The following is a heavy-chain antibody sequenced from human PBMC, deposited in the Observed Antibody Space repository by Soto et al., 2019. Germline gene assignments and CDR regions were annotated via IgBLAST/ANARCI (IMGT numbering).Heavy chain of an antibody. J-gene: IGHJ6*02. D-gene: IGHD3-10*01. CDR2: ISWDGGST. V-gene: IGHV3-43*01. CDR1: GFTFDDYT. Sequence: GGSLRLSCAASGFTFDDYTMHWVRQAPGKGLEWVSLISWDGGSTYYADSVKGRFTISRDNSKNSLYLQMNSLRTEDTALYYCAKDHMVRGVIPYYYYGMDVWGQGTTVTVSS. CDR3: AKDHMVRGVIPYYYYGMDV.